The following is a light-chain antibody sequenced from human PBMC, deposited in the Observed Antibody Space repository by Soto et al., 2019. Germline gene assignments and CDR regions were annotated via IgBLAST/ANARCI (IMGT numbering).Light chain of an antibody. CDR3: SSYTGTSPPLV. CDR2: EVS. Sequence: QSALTQPASVSGSPGQSITISCTGTSSDVGSYNLVSWYQQHPGKAPKLMISEVSNRPSGVSNRFSGSKSGNTDSLTISGLQAEDEADYYCSSYTGTSPPLVFGGGTQLTVL. J-gene: IGLJ3*02. V-gene: IGLV2-14*02. CDR1: SSDVGSYNL.